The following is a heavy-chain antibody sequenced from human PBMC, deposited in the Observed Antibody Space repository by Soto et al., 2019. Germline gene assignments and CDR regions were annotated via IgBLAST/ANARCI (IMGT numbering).Heavy chain of an antibody. CDR3: ARERHVQLERRVYYYYYGMDV. V-gene: IGHV3-30-3*01. CDR1: GFTCSSYA. CDR2: ISYDGSNK. Sequence: PGGSLRLSCAASGFTCSSYAMHWVRQAPGKGLEWVAVISYDGSNKYYADSVKGRFTISRDNSKNTLYLQMNSLRAEDTAVYYCARERHVQLERRVYYYYYGMDVWGQGTTVTVSS. D-gene: IGHD1-1*01. J-gene: IGHJ6*02.